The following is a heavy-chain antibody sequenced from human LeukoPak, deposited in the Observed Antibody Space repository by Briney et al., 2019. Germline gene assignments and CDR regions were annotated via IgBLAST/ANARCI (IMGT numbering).Heavy chain of an antibody. CDR1: GYRFTSYW. D-gene: IGHD3-16*01. V-gene: IGHV5-51*01. CDR3: AGGVDALIDY. J-gene: IGHJ4*02. Sequence: GASLKISCKGSGYRFTSYWIGWVPQVPGKGLEWRGIIYPGDSDTRYSPSFQGQVTISPDKSISTAYLQWSSLKASDTAMYSCAGGVDALIDYWDKGTTVTVSS. CDR2: IYPGDSDT.